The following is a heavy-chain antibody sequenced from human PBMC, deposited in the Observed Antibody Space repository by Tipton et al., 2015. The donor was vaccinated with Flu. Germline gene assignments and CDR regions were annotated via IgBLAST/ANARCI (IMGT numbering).Heavy chain of an antibody. CDR3: ARGLYSSSWSAFDI. Sequence: TLSLTCTISGDSISTNYWTWIRQPAGKGLEWIGRIYTTGSTNYSPSLESRVTISVDTSKNQFSLRLSSVTAAYTAVYYCARGLYSSSWSAFDIWGQGTMVTVSS. CDR1: GDSISTNY. V-gene: IGHV4-4*07. D-gene: IGHD6-13*01. CDR2: IYTTGST. J-gene: IGHJ3*02.